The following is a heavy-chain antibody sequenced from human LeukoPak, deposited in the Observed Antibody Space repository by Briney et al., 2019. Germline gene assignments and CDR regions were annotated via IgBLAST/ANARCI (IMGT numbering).Heavy chain of an antibody. V-gene: IGHV3-53*01. CDR3: TRDWIAVAGTIEY. Sequence: PGGSLRLSCAASGFTVSSNYMSWVRQAPGKGLEWVSVIYRGGNTDYADSVKGRFTISRDNSKNTVYLQMNSLRAEDTAVYYCTRDWIAVAGTIEYWGQGTLVTVSS. D-gene: IGHD6-19*01. CDR1: GFTVSSNY. J-gene: IGHJ4*02. CDR2: IYRGGNT.